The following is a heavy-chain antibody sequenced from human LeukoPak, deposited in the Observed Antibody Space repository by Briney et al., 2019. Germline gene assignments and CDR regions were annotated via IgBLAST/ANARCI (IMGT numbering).Heavy chain of an antibody. Sequence: ASVTVSCKASGYTFTGYYMHWVRQAPGQGLEWMGWINPNSGGTNYAQKFQGRVTMTRDTSISTAYMELSRLRSDDTAVYYCARVRVGAKVGATTVLGYWGQGTLVSVSS. V-gene: IGHV1-2*02. CDR2: INPNSGGT. CDR3: ARVRVGAKVGATTVLGY. CDR1: GYTFTGYY. D-gene: IGHD1-26*01. J-gene: IGHJ4*02.